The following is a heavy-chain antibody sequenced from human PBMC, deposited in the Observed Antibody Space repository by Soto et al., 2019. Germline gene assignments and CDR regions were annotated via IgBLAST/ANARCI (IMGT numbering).Heavy chain of an antibody. CDR2: FIPVFTTA. CDR3: ARDGVDVSRTTVRHGALDI. Sequence: QVQLVQSGAEVKKPGSSVKVSCKASGGSFSTYGISWVRQAPGRGLEWMGGFIPVFTTAKYAQKFQGRVSITADESTYTAYMELSSLRSEDTAVYFCARDGVDVSRTTVRHGALDIWGQGTVVTVSS. V-gene: IGHV1-69*01. J-gene: IGHJ3*02. CDR1: GGSFSTYG. D-gene: IGHD4-17*01.